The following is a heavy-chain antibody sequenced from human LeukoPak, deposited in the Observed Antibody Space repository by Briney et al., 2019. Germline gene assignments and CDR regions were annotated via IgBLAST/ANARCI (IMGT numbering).Heavy chain of an antibody. CDR2: IWYDGSDK. D-gene: IGHD3-9*01. V-gene: IGHV3-33*01. CDR1: GFTFSDYG. J-gene: IGHJ4*02. CDR3: SRGATLKGYFDWSTDLDY. Sequence: GGSLILSCAASGFTFSDYGMHWVRQAPGKGLEWVAVIWYDGSDKYYADSVKGRLTISRDNSKNTLYLQMNSLRAEDTAVYYCSRGATLKGYFDWSTDLDYWGQGTLVTVSS.